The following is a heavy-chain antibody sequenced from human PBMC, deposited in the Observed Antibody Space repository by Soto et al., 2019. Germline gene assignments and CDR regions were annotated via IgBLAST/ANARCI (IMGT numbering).Heavy chain of an antibody. J-gene: IGHJ4*02. D-gene: IGHD3-22*01. CDR2: ISNNGRTM. CDR3: ARLPPPRCSGNFCSPY. CDR1: GFTLSDYY. Sequence: VRLVESGGGSVRPGGSLRLSCVASGFTLSDYYMSWIRQTPGKGLEWTSYISNNGRTMYYRDSVKGRFTIFRDNNKKLLYLQMNGLRVEDTAVYYCARLPPPRCSGNFCSPYWGQGILVTVSS. V-gene: IGHV3-11*01.